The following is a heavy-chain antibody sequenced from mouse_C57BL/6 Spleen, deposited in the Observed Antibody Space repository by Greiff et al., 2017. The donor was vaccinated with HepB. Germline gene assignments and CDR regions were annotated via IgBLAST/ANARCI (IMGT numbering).Heavy chain of an antibody. D-gene: IGHD2-3*01. CDR1: GYTFTSYW. Sequence: QVQLQQPGAELVRPGSSVKLSCKASGYTFTSYWMDWVKQRPGQGLEWIGNIYPSDSETHYNQKFKDKATLTVDKSSSTAYMQLSSLTSEDSAVYYCARSRDGYYAMDYWGQGTSVTASS. J-gene: IGHJ4*01. CDR2: IYPSDSET. CDR3: ARSRDGYYAMDY. V-gene: IGHV1-61*01.